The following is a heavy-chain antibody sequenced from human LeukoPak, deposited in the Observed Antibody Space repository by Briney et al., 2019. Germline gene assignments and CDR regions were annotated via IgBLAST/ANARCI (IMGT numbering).Heavy chain of an antibody. CDR3: ARVGGSYFPYYMDV. J-gene: IGHJ6*03. V-gene: IGHV4-59*01. CDR2: IYHSGST. Sequence: SETLSLTCTVSGGSISSYYWSWIRQPPGKGLEWIGYIYHSGSTNYNPSLKSRVTISVDTSKNQFSLKLSSVTAADTAVYYCARVGGSYFPYYMDVWGKGTTVTISS. CDR1: GGSISSYY. D-gene: IGHD1-26*01.